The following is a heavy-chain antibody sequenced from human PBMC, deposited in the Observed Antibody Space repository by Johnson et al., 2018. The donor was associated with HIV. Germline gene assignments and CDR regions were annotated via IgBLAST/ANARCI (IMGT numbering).Heavy chain of an antibody. Sequence: VQLVESGGGLVQPGGSLRLSCAASEFTVSTNYLTWVRQAPGKGLEWVSIIYSGGSTYYADSVKGRFTISRDNSKNTLHLQMSSLRPEDTAVYYCARVRVGAFDIWGQGTMVTVSS. CDR1: EFTVSTNY. CDR2: IYSGGST. CDR3: ARVRVGAFDI. D-gene: IGHD1-26*01. J-gene: IGHJ3*02. V-gene: IGHV3-66*02.